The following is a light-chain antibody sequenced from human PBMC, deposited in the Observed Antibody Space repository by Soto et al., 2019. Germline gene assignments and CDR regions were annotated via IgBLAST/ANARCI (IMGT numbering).Light chain of an antibody. V-gene: IGKV1-33*01. CDR3: QQFVNLPFT. Sequence: DIQMTQSPSFLSASVGDRVTITCQASQDISDYLNWYQQKPGQAPKLLIHDAMHLETGVPSRFSGSGSGATVIFTISSLQPEDIATYYCQQFVNLPFTFGPVTTVDLK. J-gene: IGKJ3*01. CDR1: QDISDY. CDR2: DAM.